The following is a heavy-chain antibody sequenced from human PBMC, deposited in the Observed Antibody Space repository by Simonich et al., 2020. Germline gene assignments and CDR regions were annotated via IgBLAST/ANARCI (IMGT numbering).Heavy chain of an antibody. Sequence: QVQLQESGTGLVKPSETLSLTCAVSGYSISSGYYWGWIRQPPGKGLEWIGSIYHSGSTYYNPSLKRRVTISVDTSKNQFSLKLSSVTAADTAVYYCARVGYSNYYYYGMDVWGQGTTVTVSS. J-gene: IGHJ6*02. CDR3: ARVGYSNYYYYGMDV. CDR2: IYHSGST. V-gene: IGHV4-38-2*01. CDR1: GYSISSGYY. D-gene: IGHD6-13*01.